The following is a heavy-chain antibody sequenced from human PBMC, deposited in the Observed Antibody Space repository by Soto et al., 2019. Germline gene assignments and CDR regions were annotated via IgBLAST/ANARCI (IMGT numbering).Heavy chain of an antibody. CDR2: ISAHNGNT. J-gene: IGHJ4*02. V-gene: IGHV1-18*01. CDR1: GYAFTTYG. Sequence: QVHLVQSGAEVKKPGASVKVSCKASGYAFTTYGITWVRQAPGQGLEWMAWISAHNGNTNYAQKLQGRVTVTRDTATSTAYMELRSLSSDATAVYYCARGRDGDYWGQGALVTVSS. D-gene: IGHD3-10*01. CDR3: ARGRDGDY.